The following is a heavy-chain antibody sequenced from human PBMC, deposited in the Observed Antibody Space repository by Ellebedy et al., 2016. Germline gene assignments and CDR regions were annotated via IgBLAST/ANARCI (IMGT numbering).Heavy chain of an antibody. CDR2: IKSKTDGGTT. CDR1: GFTFSNAW. J-gene: IGHJ4*02. Sequence: GGSLRLXCAASGFTFSNAWMSWVRQAPGKGLEWVGRIKSKTDGGTTDYAAPVKGRFTISRDDSKNTLYLQMNSLKTEDTAVYYCTTLNEKRWLQLKGELEDYWGQGTLVTVSS. V-gene: IGHV3-15*01. CDR3: TTLNEKRWLQLKGELEDY. D-gene: IGHD5-24*01.